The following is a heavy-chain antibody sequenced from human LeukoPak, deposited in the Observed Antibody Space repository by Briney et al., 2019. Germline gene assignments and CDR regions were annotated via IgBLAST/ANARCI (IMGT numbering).Heavy chain of an antibody. J-gene: IGHJ3*02. D-gene: IGHD1-14*01. V-gene: IGHV4-30-4*01. Sequence: SQTLSLTCTVSGGSISSGDYYRSWIRQPPGKGLEWIGYIYYSGSTYYNPSLKSRVTISVDTSENQFSLKLSSVTAADTAVYYCAARNLSTRAFDIWGQGTMVTVSS. CDR2: IYYSGST. CDR3: AARNLSTRAFDI. CDR1: GGSISSGDYY.